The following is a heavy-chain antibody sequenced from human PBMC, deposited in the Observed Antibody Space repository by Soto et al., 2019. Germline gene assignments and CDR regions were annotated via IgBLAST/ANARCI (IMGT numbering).Heavy chain of an antibody. CDR3: ALGDRVRVNARNWVYFDY. V-gene: IGHV2-5*02. Sequence: QITLKESGPTLVKPTQTLTLTCTFSGFSLSTSGVAVGWIRQPPGKALAWLALIYWDDDKRYSPSLKSRLTITKDTSKNQVVLTMTDMDPVDTATYHCALGDRVRVNARNWVYFDYWGQGTLVTVSS. CDR2: IYWDDDK. CDR1: GFSLSTSGVA. J-gene: IGHJ4*02. D-gene: IGHD7-27*01.